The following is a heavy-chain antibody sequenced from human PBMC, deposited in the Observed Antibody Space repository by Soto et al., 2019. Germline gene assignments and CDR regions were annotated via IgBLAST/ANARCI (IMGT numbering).Heavy chain of an antibody. J-gene: IGHJ6*02. Sequence: ASVKVSCKTSGYTFTSYYLHWVRQAPGQGLERMGMINPSGGSTTSAQKFQGRVTMTRDPSTNTVYMELSSLRSEDAAVYYCARDRLTTVVTYYYYGMDVWGQGTTVTVSS. D-gene: IGHD4-17*01. CDR1: GYTFTSYY. V-gene: IGHV1-46*01. CDR2: INPSGGST. CDR3: ARDRLTTVVTYYYYGMDV.